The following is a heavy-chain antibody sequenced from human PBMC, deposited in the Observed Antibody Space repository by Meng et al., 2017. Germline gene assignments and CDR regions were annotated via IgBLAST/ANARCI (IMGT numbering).Heavy chain of an antibody. CDR2: INPNSGGT. J-gene: IGHJ4*03. V-gene: IGHV1-2*02. CDR3: ARDNYYDSSGYLEKLQYYFDY. Sequence: ASVKVSCKASGYTFTSYGISWVRQAPGQGLEWMGWINPNSGGTNYAQKFQGRVTMTRDTSISTAYMELSRLRSDDTAVYYCARDNYYDSSGYLEKLQYYFDYWGQGTMVTVSS. D-gene: IGHD3-22*01. CDR1: GYTFTSYG.